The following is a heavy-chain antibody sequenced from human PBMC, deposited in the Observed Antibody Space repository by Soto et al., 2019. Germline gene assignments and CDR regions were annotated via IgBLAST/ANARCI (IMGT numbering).Heavy chain of an antibody. CDR1: GYTFTSYG. CDR2: ISAYNGNT. V-gene: IGHV1-18*01. Sequence: GASVKVSCKASGYTFTSYGISWVRQAPGQGLEWMGWISAYNGNTNYAQKLQGRVTMTTDTSTSTAYMELRSLRSGDTAVYYCARGCSSTSCYVGNWFDPWGQGTLVTVSS. D-gene: IGHD2-2*01. CDR3: ARGCSSTSCYVGNWFDP. J-gene: IGHJ5*02.